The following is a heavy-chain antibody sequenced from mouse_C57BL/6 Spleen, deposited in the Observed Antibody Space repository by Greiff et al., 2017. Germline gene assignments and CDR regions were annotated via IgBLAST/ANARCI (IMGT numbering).Heavy chain of an antibody. CDR3: TRVTGRGYFDY. CDR1: GYAFSGSW. CDR2: IYPGAGDT. V-gene: IGHV1-82*01. D-gene: IGHD4-1*01. Sequence: QVQLQQSGPELVKPGASVTLSCKASGYAFSGSWMNWVKQTPVKGLEWIGRIYPGAGDTTYNGKFKGKATLTADQSSSTAYMQLSSLTSDYAAVYFTTRVTGRGYFDYWGQGTTLTVSS. J-gene: IGHJ2*01.